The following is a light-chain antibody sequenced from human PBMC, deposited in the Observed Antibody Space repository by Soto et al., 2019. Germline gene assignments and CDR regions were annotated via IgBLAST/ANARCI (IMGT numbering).Light chain of an antibody. CDR2: ANS. J-gene: IGLJ1*01. CDR3: QSYDSSLIVSKV. V-gene: IGLV1-40*01. CDR1: SSNIGAGYD. Sequence: QSVLTQPPSASGTPGQRVTISCSGSSSNIGAGYDVQWYRQFPGTAPKLIIYANSDRPSGVPDRFSGSKSGTSASLAITGLQAEDEADYYCQSYDSSLIVSKVFGTGTKLTVL.